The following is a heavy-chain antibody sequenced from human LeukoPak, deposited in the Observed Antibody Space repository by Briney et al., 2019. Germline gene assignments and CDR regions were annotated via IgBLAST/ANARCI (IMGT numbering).Heavy chain of an antibody. D-gene: IGHD3-3*01. CDR1: GFTFSSYA. Sequence: GGSLRLSCAASGFTFSSYAMHWVRQAPGKGLEWVAVISYDGSNKYYADSVKGRFTISRDNSKNTLYLQMNSLRAEDTAVYYCARAPNYDFWSGYYIDYWGQGTLVTVSS. V-gene: IGHV3-30-3*01. J-gene: IGHJ4*02. CDR2: ISYDGSNK. CDR3: ARAPNYDFWSGYYIDY.